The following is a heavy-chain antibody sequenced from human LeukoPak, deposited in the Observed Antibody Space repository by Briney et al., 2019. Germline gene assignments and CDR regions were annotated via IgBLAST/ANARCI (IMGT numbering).Heavy chain of an antibody. D-gene: IGHD4-11*01. Sequence: GGSLRLSFGASGFPFSNAWMDWGRRAPGKGLGGVGRIKSKTDGGTTDYAAPVKGRFTISRADSKNTLYLQMNSLKTEDTAVYYCTTDEMTTSGYGGQGTLVTVSS. CDR2: IKSKTDGGTT. V-gene: IGHV3-15*01. J-gene: IGHJ4*02. CDR3: TTDEMTTSGY. CDR1: GFPFSNAW.